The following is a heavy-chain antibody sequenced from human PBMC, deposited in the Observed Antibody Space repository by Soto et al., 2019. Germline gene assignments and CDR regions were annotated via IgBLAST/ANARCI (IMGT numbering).Heavy chain of an antibody. J-gene: IGHJ6*02. CDR3: AVCSSTSCYYYYYGMDV. CDR2: IIPIFGTA. V-gene: IGHV1-69*13. CDR1: GGTFSSYA. Sequence: SVKVSCKASGGTFSSYAISWVRQAPGQGLEWMGGIIPIFGTANYAQKFQGGVTITADESTSTAYMELSSLRSEDTAVYYCAVCSSTSCYYYYYGMDVWGQGTTVTVSS. D-gene: IGHD2-2*01.